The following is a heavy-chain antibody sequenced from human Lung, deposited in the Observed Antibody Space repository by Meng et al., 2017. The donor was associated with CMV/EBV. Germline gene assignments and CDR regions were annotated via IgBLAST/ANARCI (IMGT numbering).Heavy chain of an antibody. V-gene: IGHV3-7*01. CDR1: GFAFSNYW. D-gene: IGHD5-18*01. CDR3: ARDWGYSYGTD. CDR2: IKQNGSEK. J-gene: IGHJ4*02. Sequence: GEXXTISCAASGFAFSNYWMSWVRQAPGKGLEWVANIKQNGSEKYYVDSVKGRFTISRDNAKNSLYLQMNSLRAEDTAVYYCARDWGYSYGTDWGQGTLVTVSS.